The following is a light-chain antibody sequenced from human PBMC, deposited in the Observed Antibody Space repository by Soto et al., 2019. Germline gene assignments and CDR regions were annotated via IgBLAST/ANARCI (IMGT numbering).Light chain of an antibody. Sequence: DIKMTQSPSALSASVGDRVTITCRASQSISSWLAWYQQKPGKAPKLLIYKASSLESGVPSRFSGSGSGTEFTLTISSLQPDDFATYYCQQYNSYSETFGQGTKVDNK. CDR3: QQYNSYSET. J-gene: IGKJ1*01. CDR1: QSISSW. V-gene: IGKV1-5*03. CDR2: KAS.